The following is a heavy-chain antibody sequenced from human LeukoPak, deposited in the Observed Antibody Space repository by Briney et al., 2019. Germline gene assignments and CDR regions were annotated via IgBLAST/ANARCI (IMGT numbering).Heavy chain of an antibody. CDR3: ARPPYSSGYYFDY. CDR1: GGSISSSSYF. V-gene: IGHV4-39*01. D-gene: IGHD6-25*01. CDR2: IFYSGST. Sequence: SETLSLTCTVSGGSISSSSYFWGWIRQPPGKGLEWIGSIFYSGSTYYNPSLKSRVTIFVDTSKNQFSLKLSAVTAADTAVYYCARPPYSSGYYFDYWGQGTLVTVSS. J-gene: IGHJ4*02.